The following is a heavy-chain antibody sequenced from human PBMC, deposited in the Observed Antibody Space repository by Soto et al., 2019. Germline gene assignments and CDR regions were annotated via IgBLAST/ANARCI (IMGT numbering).Heavy chain of an antibody. CDR3: ARDRSNWAPFNFDY. Sequence: PGGSLRLSCAASGFTFSSYGMHWVRQAPGKGLEWVAVIWYDGSNKYYADSVKGRFTISRDNSKNTLYLQMNSLRAEDTAVYYCARDRSNWAPFNFDYWGQGTLVTVS. V-gene: IGHV3-33*01. J-gene: IGHJ4*02. D-gene: IGHD7-27*01. CDR2: IWYDGSNK. CDR1: GFTFSSYG.